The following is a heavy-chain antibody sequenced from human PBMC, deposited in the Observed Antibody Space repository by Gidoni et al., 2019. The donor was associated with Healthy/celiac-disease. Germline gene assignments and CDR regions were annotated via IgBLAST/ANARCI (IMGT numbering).Heavy chain of an antibody. CDR1: GFTFSNDW. CDR2: IKSKTDGWTT. D-gene: IGHD3-3*01. J-gene: IGHJ4*02. V-gene: IGHV3-15*07. Sequence: EVQLVESGGGLVQPGGSLRLSCAASGFTFSNDWMNWVRQAPGKGLEWVGRIKSKTDGWTTDYAAPVKGRFTISRDDSKNTLYLQMNSLKTEDTAVYYCTTPPPYDFWSGYYTSDYWGQGTLVTVSS. CDR3: TTPPPYDFWSGYYTSDY.